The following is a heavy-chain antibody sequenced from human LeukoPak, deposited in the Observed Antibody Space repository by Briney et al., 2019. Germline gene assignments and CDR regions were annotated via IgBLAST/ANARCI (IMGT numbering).Heavy chain of an antibody. CDR2: IYTSGST. CDR1: GGSISSYY. J-gene: IGHJ1*01. V-gene: IGHV4-4*07. Sequence: PSETLSLTCTVSGGSISSYYWSWIRQPAGKGLEWIGRIYTSGSTNYNPSLKSRVTMSVDTSKNQSSLKLSSVTAADTAVYYCASDYGDYAEYFQHWGQGTLVTVSS. CDR3: ASDYGDYAEYFQH. D-gene: IGHD4-17*01.